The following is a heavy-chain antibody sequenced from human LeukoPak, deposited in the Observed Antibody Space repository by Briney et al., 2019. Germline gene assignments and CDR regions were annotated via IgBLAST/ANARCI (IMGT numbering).Heavy chain of an antibody. D-gene: IGHD6-13*01. CDR3: ASSSSWYRGWFDP. CDR2: INHSGST. J-gene: IGHJ5*02. Sequence: SETLSLTCAVYVGSFSGYYWSWIRQPPGKGLEWIGEINHSGSTNYNPSLKSRVTISVDTSKNQFSLKLSSVTAADTAVYYCASSSSWYRGWFDPWGQGTLVTVSS. V-gene: IGHV4-34*01. CDR1: VGSFSGYY.